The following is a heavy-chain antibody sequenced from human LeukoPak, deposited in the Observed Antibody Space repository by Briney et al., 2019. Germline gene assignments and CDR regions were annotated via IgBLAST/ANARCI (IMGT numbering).Heavy chain of an antibody. D-gene: IGHD2-2*01. CDR2: IRGSDAKT. CDR3: ANCYRATTCYVGQDY. CDR1: GFTLRSYV. Sequence: GGSLSLSCAASGFTLRSYVMSWVRQAPGKGVEWGSAIRGSDAKTYYADSVKGGFTIYRENSKNTLYLQMHSLRSADTSVYYCANCYRATTCYVGQDYWGQGTLVTVSS. J-gene: IGHJ4*02. V-gene: IGHV3-23*01.